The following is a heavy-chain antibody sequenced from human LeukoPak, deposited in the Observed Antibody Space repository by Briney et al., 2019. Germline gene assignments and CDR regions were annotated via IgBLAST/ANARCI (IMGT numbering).Heavy chain of an antibody. CDR3: ARVDTAMVSYYGMDV. CDR1: GYTFSTYY. V-gene: IGHV1-69*13. D-gene: IGHD5-18*01. CDR2: IIPVFGTA. Sequence: ASVKVSCKASGYTFSTYYMHWVRQAPGQGLEWMGGIIPVFGTANYAQMFQGRVTITADESTSTAYMELSSLRSEDTAVYYCARVDTAMVSYYGMDVWGQGTTVTVSS. J-gene: IGHJ6*02.